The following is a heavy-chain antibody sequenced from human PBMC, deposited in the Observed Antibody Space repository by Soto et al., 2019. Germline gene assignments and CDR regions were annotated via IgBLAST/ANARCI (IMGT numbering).Heavy chain of an antibody. D-gene: IGHD6-19*01. Sequence: GESLKISCAASGFTFSSYAMSWVRQAPGKGLEWVSAISGSGGSTYYADSVKGRFTISRDNSKNTLYLQMNSLRAEDTAVYYCANLLSSGWYDYWGQGTLVTVSS. V-gene: IGHV3-23*01. J-gene: IGHJ4*02. CDR3: ANLLSSGWYDY. CDR1: GFTFSSYA. CDR2: ISGSGGST.